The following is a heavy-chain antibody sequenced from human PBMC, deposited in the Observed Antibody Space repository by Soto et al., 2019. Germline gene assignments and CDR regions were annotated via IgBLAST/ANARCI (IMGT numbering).Heavy chain of an antibody. J-gene: IGHJ4*02. CDR2: INAGNGNT. CDR3: ARDGWKGPFYDSSGYPGYIDY. Sequence: QVQLVQSGAEVKKPGASVKVSCKASGYTFTSYAMHWVRQAPGQRLEWMGWINAGNGNTKYSQKFHGRVTITRDTSASTAYMELSSLRSEDTAVYYCARDGWKGPFYDSSGYPGYIDYWGQGTLVTVSS. CDR1: GYTFTSYA. D-gene: IGHD3-22*01. V-gene: IGHV1-3*01.